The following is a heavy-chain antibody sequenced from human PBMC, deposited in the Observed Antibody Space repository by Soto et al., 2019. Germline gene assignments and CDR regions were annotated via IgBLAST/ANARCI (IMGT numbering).Heavy chain of an antibody. D-gene: IGHD2-15*01. CDR3: ARDGGNRHDFDY. CDR1: GGSISSGGYY. V-gene: IGHV4-31*03. CDR2: IYYSGST. Sequence: QVQLQESGPGLVKPSQTLSLTCTVSGGSISSGGYYWSWIRQHPGEGPEWIGYIYYSGSTYYNPSLKRRVTISVDSSKIQFSLKLSSVTAADTAVYYCARDGGNRHDFDYWGQGTLVTVSS. J-gene: IGHJ4*02.